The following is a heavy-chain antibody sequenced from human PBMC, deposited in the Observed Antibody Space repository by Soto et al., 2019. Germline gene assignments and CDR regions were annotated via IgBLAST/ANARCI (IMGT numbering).Heavy chain of an antibody. CDR1: GYTFTDYD. CDR3: ARLKIHDYGDYVNWFDP. J-gene: IGHJ5*02. V-gene: IGHV1-18*04. D-gene: IGHD4-17*01. CDR2: SDTYNENA. Sequence: ASVKVSCKSSGYTFTDYDIIWVRQAPGQGLEWMGWSDTYNENANYAQKFRGRVTMTTDTSTSTAYMELRSLRSDDTAIYYCARLKIHDYGDYVNWFDPWGQGTLVTVSS.